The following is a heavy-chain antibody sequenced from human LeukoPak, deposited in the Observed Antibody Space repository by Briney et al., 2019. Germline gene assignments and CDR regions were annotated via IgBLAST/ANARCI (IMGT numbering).Heavy chain of an antibody. V-gene: IGHV1-69*13. CDR1: GGTFSSYA. D-gene: IGHD6-19*01. CDR2: IIPIFGTA. CDR3: ARALAVADPLEY. J-gene: IGHJ4*02. Sequence: SVKVSCKASGGTFSSYAISWVRQAPGQGLEWMGGIIPIFGTANYAQKFQGRVTITADESTSTAYMELSSLRSEDTAVYYCARALAVADPLEYWGQGTLVTVSS.